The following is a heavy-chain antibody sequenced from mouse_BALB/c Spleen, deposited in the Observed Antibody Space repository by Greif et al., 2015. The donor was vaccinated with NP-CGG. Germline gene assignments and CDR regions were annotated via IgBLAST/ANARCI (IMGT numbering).Heavy chain of an antibody. D-gene: IGHD1-1*01. CDR2: IDPYNGGT. J-gene: IGHJ2*01. CDR3: ARDYGSILFDY. Sequence: EVKLVESGPELVKPGASVKVSCKASGYAFTSYNMYWVKQSHGKSLEWIGYIDPYNGGTSYNQKFKGKATLTVDKSSSTAYMHLNSLTSEDSAVYYCARDYGSILFDYWGQGTTLTVSS. CDR1: GYAFTSYN. V-gene: IGHV1S135*01.